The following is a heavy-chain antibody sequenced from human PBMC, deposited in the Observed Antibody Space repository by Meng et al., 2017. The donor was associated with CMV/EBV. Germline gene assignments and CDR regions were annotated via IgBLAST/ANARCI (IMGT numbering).Heavy chain of an antibody. V-gene: IGHV4-30-4*08. J-gene: IGHJ4*02. D-gene: IGHD2/OR15-2a*01. Sequence: VPPTESAPGLVKPSQTLSLPCTVSGGSISSGDYYWSWIRQPPGKGLEWIGYIYYSGSTYYNPSLKSRVTISVDTSKNQFSLKLSSVTAADTAVYYCARTGEYPTFDYWGQGTLVTVSS. CDR2: IYYSGST. CDR1: GGSISSGDYY. CDR3: ARTGEYPTFDY.